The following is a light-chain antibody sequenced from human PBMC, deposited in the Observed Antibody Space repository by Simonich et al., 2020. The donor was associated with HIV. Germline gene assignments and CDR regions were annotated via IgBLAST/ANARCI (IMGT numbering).Light chain of an antibody. Sequence: DIQMPQSPSSLSASVGDRVTLTCRASQSISSYLNWYQQKPGKAPKLLIYKASSLESGVPSRFSGSGSGTEFTLTISSLQPDDFASYYCQQYNSYSRTFGQGTKVEIK. CDR2: KAS. CDR1: QSISSY. CDR3: QQYNSYSRT. J-gene: IGKJ1*01. V-gene: IGKV1-5*03.